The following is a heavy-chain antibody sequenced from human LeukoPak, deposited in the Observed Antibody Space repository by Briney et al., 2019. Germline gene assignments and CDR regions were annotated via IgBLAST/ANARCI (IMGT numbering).Heavy chain of an antibody. CDR1: GYSFTTHD. J-gene: IGHJ6*02. D-gene: IGHD4-23*01. Sequence: ASVKVSCKASGYSFTTHDINWVRQATGQGLEWMGWMNPNSGNTGYAQKFQGRVTMTRNTSISTAYMELSSLRSEDTAVYYCARGAVVPSYYYYGMDVWGQGTTVTVSS. V-gene: IGHV1-8*01. CDR2: MNPNSGNT. CDR3: ARGAVVPSYYYYGMDV.